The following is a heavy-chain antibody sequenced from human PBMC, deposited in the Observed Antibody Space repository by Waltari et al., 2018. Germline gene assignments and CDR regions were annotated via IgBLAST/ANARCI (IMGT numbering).Heavy chain of an antibody. CDR1: AASISSNSYS. D-gene: IGHD3-9*01. V-gene: IGHV4-39*07. CDR3: AVKMSPLWLHPVDS. Sequence: QLQLQESGPGLVRPSETLALTCSVSAASISSNSYSWGWVRQPPGKGLEWIASIFFTGNTYYNPSLRSRVTMSLDTSKKQFSLHLASVTAADTAVYFCAVKMSPLWLHPVDSWGQGALVTVSS. CDR2: IFFTGNT. J-gene: IGHJ4*02.